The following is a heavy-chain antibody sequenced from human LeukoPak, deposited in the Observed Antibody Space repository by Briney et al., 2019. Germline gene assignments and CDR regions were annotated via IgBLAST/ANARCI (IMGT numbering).Heavy chain of an antibody. J-gene: IGHJ4*02. D-gene: IGHD5-24*01. Sequence: GGSLRLSCAASGFPFSNYAMQWVRQAPGKGLEYVSGISSNGGTTVYANSVKGRFTISRDNSKYTLYLQMGSLRAEDMAVYYCARDGVATNDCWGQGTLVTVSS. CDR3: ARDGVATNDC. CDR1: GFPFSNYA. CDR2: ISSNGGTT. V-gene: IGHV3-64*01.